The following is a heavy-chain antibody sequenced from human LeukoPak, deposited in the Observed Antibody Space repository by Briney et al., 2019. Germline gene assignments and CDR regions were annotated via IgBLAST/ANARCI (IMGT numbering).Heavy chain of an antibody. CDR1: GITFSSYS. Sequence: GGSLRLSCAASGITFSSYSMTWVRQAPGKGLEWISYLSSDNYTIYYADSVKGRFIISRDNAKDSLYLQMNSLRAEDTAVYYCARVATDGGGFDPWGQGTLVTVSS. J-gene: IGHJ5*02. CDR2: LSSDNYTI. D-gene: IGHD3-16*01. V-gene: IGHV3-48*01. CDR3: ARVATDGGGFDP.